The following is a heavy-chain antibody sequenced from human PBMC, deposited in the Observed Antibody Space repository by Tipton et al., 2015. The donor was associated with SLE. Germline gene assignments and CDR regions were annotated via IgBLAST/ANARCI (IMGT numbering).Heavy chain of an antibody. D-gene: IGHD1-14*01. Sequence: LRLSCTVSGGSISSHSSFWGWIRQPPGKGLEWIGYIYYSGTTNYNPSLRSRVSISIDRSKNHLSLDLSSVTAADTAVYYCARPPVNQPGYWYFDLWGRGTLVTVSS. CDR3: ARPPVNQPGYWYFDL. CDR2: IYYSGTT. CDR1: GGSISSHSSF. J-gene: IGHJ2*01. V-gene: IGHV4-61*03.